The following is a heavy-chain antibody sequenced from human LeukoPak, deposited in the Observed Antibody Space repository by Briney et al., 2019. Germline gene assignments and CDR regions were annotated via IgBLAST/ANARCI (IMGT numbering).Heavy chain of an antibody. D-gene: IGHD3-22*01. CDR2: IGTGGDT. Sequence: PGGSLRLSCAASGFTFSSYDMHWVRQATGKGLEWVSAIGTGGDTYYPASVRGRFTISRDNAKNSLYLQMNSLRVEDTAVYYCARDKGDYHTSGSLFVFGGQGALVTVSS. V-gene: IGHV3-13*01. CDR3: ARDKGDYHTSGSLFVF. CDR1: GFTFSSYD. J-gene: IGHJ4*02.